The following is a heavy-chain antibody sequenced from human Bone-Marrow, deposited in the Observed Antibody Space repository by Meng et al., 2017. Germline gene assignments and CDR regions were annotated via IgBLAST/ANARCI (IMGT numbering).Heavy chain of an antibody. V-gene: IGHV1-18*01. CDR2: ISAYNGNT. D-gene: IGHD6-13*01. Sequence: ASVKVSCKASGYTFTSYGISWVRQAPGQGLEWMGWISAYNGNTNYAQKLQGRVTMTTDTSTSTAYVELRSLRSDDTAMYYCARDEDISAAGKLFGDYWGQGTLVTVSS. J-gene: IGHJ4*02. CDR1: GYTFTSYG. CDR3: ARDEDISAAGKLFGDY.